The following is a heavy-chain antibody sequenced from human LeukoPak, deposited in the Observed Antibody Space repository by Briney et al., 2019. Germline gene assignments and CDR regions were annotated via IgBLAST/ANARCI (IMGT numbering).Heavy chain of an antibody. CDR2: ITWNSGSI. CDR3: AKDRGQWLVKYFQH. D-gene: IGHD6-19*01. Sequence: PGRSLRLSCAASGFTFDDYAMHWVRQVPGKGLEWVSGITWNSGSIEYADSVKGRFTISRDNAKNSLYLQMSSLRPEDTALYYCAKDRGQWLVKYFQHWGQGTLVTVSS. V-gene: IGHV3-9*01. J-gene: IGHJ1*01. CDR1: GFTFDDYA.